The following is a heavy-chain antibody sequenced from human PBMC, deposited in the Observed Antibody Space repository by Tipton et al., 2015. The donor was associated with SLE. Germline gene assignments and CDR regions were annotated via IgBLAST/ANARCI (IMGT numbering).Heavy chain of an antibody. J-gene: IGHJ5*02. D-gene: IGHD6-19*01. V-gene: IGHV4-39*07. CDR3: AEGQWLVRS. CDR1: DGSISRSGDY. CDR2: IYYSGST. Sequence: TLSLTCTVSDGSISRSGDYWDWIRQPPGKGLEWIGSIYYSGSTFYNPSLKSRVTISVDTSKNHFSLKLTSVTAADTAMYYCAEGQWLVRSWGQGTLVTVSS.